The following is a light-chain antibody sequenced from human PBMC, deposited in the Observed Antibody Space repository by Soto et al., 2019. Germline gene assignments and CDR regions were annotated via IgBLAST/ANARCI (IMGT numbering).Light chain of an antibody. J-gene: IGKJ4*01. CDR1: RNLLHSNGYYY. Sequence: VLTQSPLSLPVTPGEPASISCRSSRNLLHSNGYYYLDWYLQKPGQSPQLLICLGSNRASGVPDRFSGSGSGTDFTLTISRVEAEGVGVYFCAQGLATPFTFGGGTKVEIK. CDR2: LGS. V-gene: IGKV2-28*01. CDR3: AQGLATPFT.